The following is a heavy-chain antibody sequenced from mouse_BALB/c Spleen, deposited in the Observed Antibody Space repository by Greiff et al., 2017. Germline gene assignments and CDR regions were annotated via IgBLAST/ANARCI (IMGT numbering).Heavy chain of an antibody. CDR1: GFTFSSYG. V-gene: IGHV5-6-3*01. J-gene: IGHJ4*01. CDR3: ARDRYSAIDY. Sequence: EVQVVESGGGLVQPGGSLKLSCAASGFTFSSYGMSWVRQTPDKRLELVATINSNGGSTYYTDSVKGRFTISRDNAKNTLYLQMSSLKSEDTAMYYCARDRYSAIDYWGQGTSVTVSS. D-gene: IGHD1-1*01. CDR2: INSNGGST.